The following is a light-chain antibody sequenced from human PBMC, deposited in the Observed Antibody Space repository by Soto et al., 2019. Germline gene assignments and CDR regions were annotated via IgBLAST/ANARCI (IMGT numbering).Light chain of an antibody. Sequence: QSVLTQPPSVSGAPGQRVTISCTGSSSNIGAAYDVHWYQQFPGAAPKLLIYANNNRPSGVPDRFSGSKSGTSASLAITGLQAEDEADYYCQSYDKSLGGWEVFGGGTQLTVL. J-gene: IGLJ2*01. CDR2: ANN. CDR1: SSNIGAAYD. CDR3: QSYDKSLGGWEV. V-gene: IGLV1-40*01.